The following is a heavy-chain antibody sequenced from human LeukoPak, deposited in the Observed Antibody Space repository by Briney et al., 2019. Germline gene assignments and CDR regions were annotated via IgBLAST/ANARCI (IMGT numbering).Heavy chain of an antibody. J-gene: IGHJ4*02. V-gene: IGHV4-34*01. CDR1: GGSFSGYY. CDR3: ARLTSREWELRVDY. D-gene: IGHD1-26*01. CDR2: INHSGST. Sequence: PSDTLSLTCAVYGGSFSGYYWSWIRQPPGKGLEWIGEINHSGSTNYNPSLKSRVTISVETSKNQFSLKLSSVTAADTAVYYCARLTSREWELRVDYWGQGTLVTVSS.